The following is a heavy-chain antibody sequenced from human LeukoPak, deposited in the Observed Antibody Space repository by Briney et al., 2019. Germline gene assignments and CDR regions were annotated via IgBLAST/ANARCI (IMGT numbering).Heavy chain of an antibody. CDR3: ARDMAAAGDY. Sequence: PGRSLRLSCAASGFTFSSYGMHWVRQAPGKGLEWVSYITRSGSTTYYADSVKGRFTISRDNAKNSLYLQMNSLTTEDTAVYYCARDMAAAGDYWGQGTLVTVSS. D-gene: IGHD6-13*01. CDR2: ITRSGSTT. V-gene: IGHV3-48*04. J-gene: IGHJ4*02. CDR1: GFTFSSYG.